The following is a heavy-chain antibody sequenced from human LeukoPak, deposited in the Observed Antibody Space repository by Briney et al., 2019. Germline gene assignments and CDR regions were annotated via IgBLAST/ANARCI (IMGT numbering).Heavy chain of an antibody. Sequence: GGSLRLSCAVSGFYLSNFAMMWVRPAPARGPEGLSCKRGDGETLYAHSLQGRFTLSRDGSRNTVYLPLNNLRVEDRPRYYCARASWISTAEAVCWREGTQDTVSS. CDR1: GFYLSNFA. CDR2: KRGDGET. J-gene: IGHJ4*02. CDR3: ARASWISTAEAVC. D-gene: IGHD6-19*01. V-gene: IGHV3-23*01.